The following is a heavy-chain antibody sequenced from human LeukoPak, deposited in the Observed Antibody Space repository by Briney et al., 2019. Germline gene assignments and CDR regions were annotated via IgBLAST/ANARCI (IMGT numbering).Heavy chain of an antibody. Sequence: GGSLRLSCAASGFIFSSYAMHWVRQAPGKGLEWVAVISYDGSNKYYADSVKGRFTISRDNSKNTLYLQMNSLRAEDTAVYYCARDSSGYSNDYWGQGTLVTVSS. D-gene: IGHD3-22*01. CDR3: ARDSSGYSNDY. J-gene: IGHJ4*02. V-gene: IGHV3-30-3*01. CDR2: ISYDGSNK. CDR1: GFIFSSYA.